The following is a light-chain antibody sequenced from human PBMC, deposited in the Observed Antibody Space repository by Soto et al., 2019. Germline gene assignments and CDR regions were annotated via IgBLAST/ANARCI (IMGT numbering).Light chain of an antibody. Sequence: DIVMTQSPDSLAVSLGEKATINCKSSQSVLHSSNNKNYLAWYQQRPGQPPKLVTNWASTRESGVPDRFSGSASRTDFSLTISSLQAEDVAIYYGQQFYSPPYTFGQRTKLEIK. J-gene: IGKJ2*01. V-gene: IGKV4-1*01. CDR3: QQFYSPPYT. CDR2: WAS. CDR1: QSVLHSSNNKNY.